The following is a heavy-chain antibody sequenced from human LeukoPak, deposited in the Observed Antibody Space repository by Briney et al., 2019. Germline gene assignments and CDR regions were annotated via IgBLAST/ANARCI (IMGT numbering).Heavy chain of an antibody. CDR3: ARRKDGYNYYFDY. J-gene: IGHJ4*02. Sequence: GESLRISCKGSGYSFTSYWISWVRQMPGKGLEWMGRIDPGDSYTNYSPSFQGHVTISADKSISTAYLQWSSLKASDTAMYYCARRKDGYNYYFDYWGQGTLVTVSS. CDR2: IDPGDSYT. CDR1: GYSFTSYW. D-gene: IGHD5-24*01. V-gene: IGHV5-10-1*01.